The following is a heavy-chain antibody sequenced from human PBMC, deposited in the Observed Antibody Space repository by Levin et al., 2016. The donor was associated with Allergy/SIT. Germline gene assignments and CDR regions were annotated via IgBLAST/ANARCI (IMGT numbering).Heavy chain of an antibody. CDR2: INHSGST. Sequence: WIRQPPGKGLEWIGEINHSGSTNYNPSLKSRVTISVDTSKNQFSLKLSSVTAADTAVYYCATVPAAWGGFDYWGQGTLVTVSS. D-gene: IGHD2-2*01. V-gene: IGHV4-34*01. CDR3: ATVPAAWGGFDY. J-gene: IGHJ4*02.